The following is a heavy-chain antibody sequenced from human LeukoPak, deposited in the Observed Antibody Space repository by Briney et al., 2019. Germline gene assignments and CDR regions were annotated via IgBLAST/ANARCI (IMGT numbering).Heavy chain of an antibody. V-gene: IGHV1-18*01. J-gene: IGHJ6*04. Sequence: GSSVKVSCKASVYTFTSYGINWVRQAPGQGLEWMGWISAYNGNTYNPQELQDRLTMTTDTSTTTVCMELRSLRSDDTAVYFCAELGITMIGGVWGKGTTVTISS. CDR3: AELGITMIGGV. CDR2: ISAYNGNT. CDR1: VYTFTSYG. D-gene: IGHD3-10*02.